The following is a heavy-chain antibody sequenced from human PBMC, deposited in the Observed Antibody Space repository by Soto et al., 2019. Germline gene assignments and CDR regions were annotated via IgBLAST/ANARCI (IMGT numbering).Heavy chain of an antibody. CDR2: TYYRSKWYN. Sequence: SQTLSLTCAISGDSVSSNSAAWNWIRQSPSRGLEWLGRTYYRSKWYNDYAVSVKSRITINPDTSKNQFSLQLNSVTPEDTAVYYCARSPTLPYSSGWGTTNWFDPWGQGTLVTVSS. CDR3: ARSPTLPYSSGWGTTNWFDP. V-gene: IGHV6-1*01. J-gene: IGHJ5*02. D-gene: IGHD6-19*01. CDR1: GDSVSSNSAA.